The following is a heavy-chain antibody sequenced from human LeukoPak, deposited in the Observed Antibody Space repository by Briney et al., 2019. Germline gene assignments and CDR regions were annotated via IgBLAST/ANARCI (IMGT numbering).Heavy chain of an antibody. J-gene: IGHJ6*03. Sequence: PGGSLRLSCAASGFTFSSYEMNWVRQAPGKGLEWVSYISSSGSTIYYADSVKGRFTISRDNAKNSLYLQMNSLRAEDTAVYYCARAVGATKIGYYYMDVWGKGTTVTVSS. D-gene: IGHD1-26*01. V-gene: IGHV3-48*03. CDR2: ISSSGSTI. CDR3: ARAVGATKIGYYYMDV. CDR1: GFTFSSYE.